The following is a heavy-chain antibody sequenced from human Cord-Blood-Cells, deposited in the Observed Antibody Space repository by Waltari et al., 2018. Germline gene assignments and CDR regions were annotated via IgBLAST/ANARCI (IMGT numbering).Heavy chain of an antibody. J-gene: IGHJ3*02. V-gene: IGHV4-38-2*02. D-gene: IGHD3-3*01. CDR1: GYSISSGYY. CDR2: IYHSGST. CDR3: ARVLGPFWSGDYDAFDI. Sequence: QVQLQESGPGLVKPSETLSLTCTVSGYSISSGYYWGWIRQPPGKGLEWIGSIYHSGSTYYNPSLKSRVTISVDTSKNQFSLKLSSVTAADTAVYYCARVLGPFWSGDYDAFDIWGQGTMVTVSS.